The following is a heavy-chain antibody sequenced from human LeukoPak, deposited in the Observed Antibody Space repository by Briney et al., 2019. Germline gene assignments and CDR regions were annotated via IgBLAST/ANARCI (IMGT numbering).Heavy chain of an antibody. D-gene: IGHD5-18*01. Sequence: GWSLTLSCAASGFTFSSYSMNWVRQAPGKGREWVSYISSSSSTIYYADSVKGRFTISRDNSKNTLYLQMNSLRAEDTAVYYCAKLQLWHRTSETFEYWGQGTLVTVSS. CDR3: AKLQLWHRTSETFEY. V-gene: IGHV3-48*01. CDR1: GFTFSSYS. CDR2: ISSSSSTI. J-gene: IGHJ4*02.